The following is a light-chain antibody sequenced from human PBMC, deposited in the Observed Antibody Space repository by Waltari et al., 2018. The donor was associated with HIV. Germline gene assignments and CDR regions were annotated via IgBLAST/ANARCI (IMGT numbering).Light chain of an antibody. J-gene: IGKJ1*01. Sequence: DIQMTQSLSTLSASMGDRVSITCRARQSISNWLAWYQQKPGQAPKHLIYRASTLESGVPSRVSGSGSGKEFTLTINNLQPDDLATDYCQQYSAFPLTFGQGAKVEIK. CDR1: QSISNW. V-gene: IGKV1-5*03. CDR3: QQYSAFPLT. CDR2: RAS.